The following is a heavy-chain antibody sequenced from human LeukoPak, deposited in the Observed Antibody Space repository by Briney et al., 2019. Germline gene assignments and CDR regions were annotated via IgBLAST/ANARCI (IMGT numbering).Heavy chain of an antibody. J-gene: IGHJ4*02. Sequence: GASVKVSCKASGYTFTGYYMHWVRQAPGQGLEWMGWINPNSGGTNYAQKFQGRVTMTRDTSISTAYMELSRLRPDDTAVYYCARVKMATINCFDYWGQGTLVAVSS. D-gene: IGHD5-24*01. CDR3: ARVKMATINCFDY. CDR2: INPNSGGT. V-gene: IGHV1-2*02. CDR1: GYTFTGYY.